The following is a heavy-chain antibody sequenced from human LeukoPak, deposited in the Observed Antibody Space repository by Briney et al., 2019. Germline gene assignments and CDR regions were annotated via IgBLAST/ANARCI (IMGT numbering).Heavy chain of an antibody. CDR1: GFTFSSYS. CDR3: ARDWEGSMTTVNFDY. CDR2: ISSSSSYI. Sequence: PGGSLRLSCAASGFTFSSYSMNWVRQAPGKGPEWVSSISSSSSYIYYADSVKGRFTISRDNAKNSLYLQMNSLRAEDTAVYYCARDWEGSMTTVNFDYWGQGTLVTVSS. J-gene: IGHJ4*02. V-gene: IGHV3-21*01. D-gene: IGHD4-11*01.